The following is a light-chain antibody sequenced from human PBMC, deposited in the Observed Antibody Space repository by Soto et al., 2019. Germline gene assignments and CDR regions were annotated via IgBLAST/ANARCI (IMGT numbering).Light chain of an antibody. CDR2: DAS. CDR3: QQRSNWLFA. CDR1: QSVSSY. Sequence: EIVLTQSPATLSLSPGERATLSCRASQSVSSYLAWYQQKPGQAPRRLIYDASNRATGIPARFSGSRSGTAFTLTISSLEPEDFAVYYCQQRSNWLFAFGHGTKVDIK. J-gene: IGKJ3*01. V-gene: IGKV3-11*01.